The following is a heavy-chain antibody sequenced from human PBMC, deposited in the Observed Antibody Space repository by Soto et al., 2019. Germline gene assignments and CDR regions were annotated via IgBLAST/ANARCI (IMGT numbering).Heavy chain of an antibody. CDR1: GYDFTTYG. CDR2: ISAHNGNT. V-gene: IGHV1-18*01. D-gene: IGHD1-1*01. Sequence: QVHRVRSGAEVKKPGASVKVSCKGSGYDFTTYGITWVRQAPGQGLEWMAWISAHNGNTDYAQKLQGRVTVTRDTSTSTAYMELRSLRSDDTAMYYCARGRYGDYWGQGALVTVSS. CDR3: ARGRYGDY. J-gene: IGHJ4*02.